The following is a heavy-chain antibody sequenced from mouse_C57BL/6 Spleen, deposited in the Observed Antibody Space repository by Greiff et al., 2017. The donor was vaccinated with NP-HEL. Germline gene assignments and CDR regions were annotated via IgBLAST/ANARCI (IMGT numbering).Heavy chain of an antibody. J-gene: IGHJ1*03. CDR2: INPSNGGT. D-gene: IGHD1-1*01. CDR3: ARNYGSSYWYFDV. Sequence: VQLQQPGTELVKPGASVKLSCKASGYTFTSYWMHWVKQRPGQGLEWIGNINPSNGGTNYNEKFKSKATLTADKSSSTAYMQLSSLTSEDSAVYYCARNYGSSYWYFDVWGTGTTVTVSS. CDR1: GYTFTSYW. V-gene: IGHV1-53*01.